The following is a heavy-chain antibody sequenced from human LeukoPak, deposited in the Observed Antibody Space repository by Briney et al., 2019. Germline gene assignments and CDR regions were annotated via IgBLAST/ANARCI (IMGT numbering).Heavy chain of an antibody. J-gene: IGHJ4*02. D-gene: IGHD7-27*01. CDR2: IKEDGREK. Sequence: GGSLRLSCAASGFTFSSYWMNWFRQAPGKGLEWVATIKEDGREKYYVDSVKGGFTISRDNAKNSLYLQMNSLRAEDTAVYYCARNWGWFDYWGQGTLVTVSS. CDR1: GFTFSSYW. V-gene: IGHV3-7*01. CDR3: ARNWGWFDY.